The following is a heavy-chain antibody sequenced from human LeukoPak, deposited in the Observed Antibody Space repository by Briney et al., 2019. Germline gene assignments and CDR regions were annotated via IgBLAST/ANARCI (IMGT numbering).Heavy chain of an antibody. V-gene: IGHV3-23*01. J-gene: IGHJ4*02. Sequence: AGGSLRLSCAASGFTFNNYWMSWVRQAPGKGLEWVSAISGSGGSTYYADSVKGRFTISRDNSKNTLYLQMNSLRAEDTAVYYCAKDRGVDTAMVPYLVYWGQGTLVTVSS. CDR2: ISGSGGST. CDR1: GFTFNNYW. CDR3: AKDRGVDTAMVPYLVY. D-gene: IGHD5-18*01.